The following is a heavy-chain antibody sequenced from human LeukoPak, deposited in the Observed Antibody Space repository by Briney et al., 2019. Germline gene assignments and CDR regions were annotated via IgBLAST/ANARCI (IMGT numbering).Heavy chain of an antibody. CDR2: TNPADGVT. J-gene: IGHJ3*02. CDR3: ARDVALESVANELFEYGRGTDAFDI. D-gene: IGHD3-10*01. Sequence: GGSLRLSCAASGFTFATHGMTWVRQAPGKGLEWVSATNPADGVTYYADSVQGRFTISRDNSKNTLYLQMNSLRAEDTAVYYCARDVALESVANELFEYGRGTDAFDIWGQGTMVTVSS. V-gene: IGHV3-23*01. CDR1: GFTFATHG.